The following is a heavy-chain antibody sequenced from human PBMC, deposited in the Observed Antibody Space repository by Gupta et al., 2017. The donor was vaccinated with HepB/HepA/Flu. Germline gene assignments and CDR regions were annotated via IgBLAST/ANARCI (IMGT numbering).Heavy chain of an antibody. CDR2: ITSDGSDR. CDR3: ARDGGLGTPFDY. J-gene: IGHJ4*02. V-gene: IGHV3-74*01. Sequence: EVQLVESGGGLVQPGGSLRLSCAASGFTLSNYWIHWVRHAPGKGLAWVSRITSDGSDRAYADSVKDRFTLFRDNAKNTVYLQMNSLRAEDTAVYFCARDGGLGTPFDYWGRGALVTVSS. D-gene: IGHD7-27*01. CDR1: GFTLSNYW.